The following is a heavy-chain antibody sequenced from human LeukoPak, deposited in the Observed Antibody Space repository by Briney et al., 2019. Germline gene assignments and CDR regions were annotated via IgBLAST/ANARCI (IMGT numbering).Heavy chain of an antibody. D-gene: IGHD2-2*01. CDR3: ARSYVVVPGSISNWFDP. CDR1: GGSISSYY. Sequence: SETLSLTCTVSGGSISSYYWSWIRQPPGKGLEWIGYIYYSGSTNYNPSLKSQVTISVDTSKNQFSLKLSSVTAADTAVYYCARSYVVVPGSISNWFDPWGQGTLVTVSS. V-gene: IGHV4-59*01. CDR2: IYYSGST. J-gene: IGHJ5*02.